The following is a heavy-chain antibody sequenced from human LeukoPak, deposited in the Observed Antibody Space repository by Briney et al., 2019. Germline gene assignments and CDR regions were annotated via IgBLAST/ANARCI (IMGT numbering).Heavy chain of an antibody. CDR2: ISSSGSTI. D-gene: IGHD1-26*01. J-gene: IGHJ4*02. CDR1: GFTFSDYY. CDR3: ARDVGAHLYYFDY. Sequence: PGGSLRLSCAASGFTFSDYYMSWIRQAPGKGLEWVSYISSSGSTIYYADSVKGRFTISRDSAKNSLYLQMNSLRAEDTAVYYCARDVGAHLYYFDYWGQGTLVTVSS. V-gene: IGHV3-11*01.